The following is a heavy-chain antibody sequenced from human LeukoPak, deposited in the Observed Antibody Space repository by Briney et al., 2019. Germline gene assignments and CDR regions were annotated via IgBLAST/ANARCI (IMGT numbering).Heavy chain of an antibody. Sequence: GGSLRLSCAASGFTFSSYSMNWVRQAPGKGLEWVSYISSSSSTIYYADSVKGRFTISRDNAKNSLYLQMNSLRAEDTAVYYCARDDLAYCGGDCFSRAFDIWGQGTMVTVSS. CDR3: ARDDLAYCGGDCFSRAFDI. J-gene: IGHJ3*02. D-gene: IGHD2-21*02. V-gene: IGHV3-48*01. CDR1: GFTFSSYS. CDR2: ISSSSSTI.